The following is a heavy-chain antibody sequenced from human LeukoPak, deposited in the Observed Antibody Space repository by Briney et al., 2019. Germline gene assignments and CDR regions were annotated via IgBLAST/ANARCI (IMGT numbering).Heavy chain of an antibody. CDR1: GYNFATYW. CDR2: IYPGNSHT. J-gene: IGHJ4*02. Sequence: GESLKISCQGSGYNFATYWIVWVRQMPGKGLEWVGIIYPGNSHTRYSLSFQGQVTISADTSISTAYLHWSSLQSSDTAMYYCAKFHATWYGDTWGQGTLVTVSS. D-gene: IGHD6-13*01. CDR3: AKFHATWYGDT. V-gene: IGHV5-51*01.